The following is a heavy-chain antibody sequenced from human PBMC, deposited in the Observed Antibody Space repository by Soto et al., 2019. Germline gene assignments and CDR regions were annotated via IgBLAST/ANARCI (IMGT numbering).Heavy chain of an antibody. CDR1: GGTFSSYA. D-gene: IGHD3-9*01. V-gene: IGHV1-69*01. CDR2: IIPIFGTA. CDR3: ARENYDILTGYYTPPNYGMDV. J-gene: IGHJ6*02. Sequence: QVQLVQSGAEVKKPGSSVKVSCKASGGTFSSYAISWVRQAPGQGLEWMGGIIPIFGTANYAQKFQGRVTIDADESTSTAYMELSSLRSEDTAVYYCARENYDILTGYYTPPNYGMDVWGQGTTVTVSS.